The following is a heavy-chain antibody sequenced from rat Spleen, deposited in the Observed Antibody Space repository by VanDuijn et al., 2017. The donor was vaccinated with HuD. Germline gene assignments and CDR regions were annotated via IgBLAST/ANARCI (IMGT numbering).Heavy chain of an antibody. CDR2: ISPSGGST. CDR3: ARHSDYGYNSYYFDY. Sequence: EVQLVESGGGLVQPGRSLKLSCAASGFTFSNYDMAWVRQAPTKGLEWVASISPSGGSTYYRDSVKGRFTVSRDNAKSTLYLQMDSLRSEDTATYYCARHSDYGYNSYYFDYWGQGVMVTVSS. D-gene: IGHD1-9*01. J-gene: IGHJ2*01. V-gene: IGHV5-25*01. CDR1: GFTFSNYD.